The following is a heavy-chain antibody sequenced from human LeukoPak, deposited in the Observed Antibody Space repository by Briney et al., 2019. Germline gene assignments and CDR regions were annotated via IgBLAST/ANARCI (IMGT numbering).Heavy chain of an antibody. Sequence: PSETLSLTCAVYGGSFGGYYWSWIRQPPGKGLEWIGEINHSGSTNYNPSLKSRVTISVDTSKNQFSLKLSSVTAADTAVYYCARGHTYYYDSSGPDYWGQGTLVTVSS. CDR1: GGSFGGYY. D-gene: IGHD3-22*01. J-gene: IGHJ4*02. V-gene: IGHV4-34*01. CDR3: ARGHTYYYDSSGPDY. CDR2: INHSGST.